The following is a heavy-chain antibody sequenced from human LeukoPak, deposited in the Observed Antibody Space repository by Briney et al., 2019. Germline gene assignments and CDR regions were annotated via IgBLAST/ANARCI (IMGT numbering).Heavy chain of an antibody. D-gene: IGHD6-25*01. CDR2: ISGSGGST. CDR3: AKGGSARVFDY. CDR1: GFTFSSYA. J-gene: IGHJ4*02. V-gene: IGHV3-23*01. Sequence: GGSLRLSCAASGFTFSSYAMNWVRQAPGKGLEWVSVISGSGGSTYYADSVKGWFTISRDNSKNTLYLQMNSLRAEDTAVYYCAKGGSARVFDYWGQGTLVTVSS.